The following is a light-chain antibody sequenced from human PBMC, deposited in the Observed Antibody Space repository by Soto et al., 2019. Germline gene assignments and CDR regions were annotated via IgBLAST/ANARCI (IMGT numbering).Light chain of an antibody. Sequence: DIQMTQSPSTLSASVGDRVTITCRASQSISSWLAWFQQKPGKAPKLLIFDASSLESGVPSRFSGSGSGTDFTLTIASLRPDDFATYYCQQYETFSGTFGPGTKVDIK. CDR2: DAS. J-gene: IGKJ1*01. CDR3: QQYETFSGT. V-gene: IGKV1-5*01. CDR1: QSISSW.